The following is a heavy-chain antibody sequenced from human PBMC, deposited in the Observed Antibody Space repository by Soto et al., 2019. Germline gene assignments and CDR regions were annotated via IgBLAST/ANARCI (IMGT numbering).Heavy chain of an antibody. D-gene: IGHD6-19*01. CDR2: ISSSSSTI. V-gene: IGHV3-48*01. J-gene: IGHJ5*02. CDR3: AREGCSGWNGLNWFDP. CDR1: GFTFSSYS. Sequence: GGSLILSCAASGFTFSSYSMNWVRQAPGKGLEWVSYISSSSSTIYYADSVKGRFTISRDNAKNSLYLQMNSLRAEDTAVYYCAREGCSGWNGLNWFDPWGQGTLVAVSS.